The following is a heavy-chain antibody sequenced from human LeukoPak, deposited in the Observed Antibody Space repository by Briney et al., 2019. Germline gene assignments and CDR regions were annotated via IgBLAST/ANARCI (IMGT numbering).Heavy chain of an antibody. J-gene: IGHJ4*02. CDR1: GYTFTSYD. CDR3: ARGNWNYQIQGPRDFDY. D-gene: IGHD1-7*01. Sequence: ASVKVSCKASGYTFTSYDINWVRQATGQGLEWMGWMNPNSGNTGYAQKFQGRVTITRNTSISTAYMELSSLRSEDTAVYYCARGNWNYQIQGPRDFDYWGQGTLVTVSS. CDR2: MNPNSGNT. V-gene: IGHV1-8*03.